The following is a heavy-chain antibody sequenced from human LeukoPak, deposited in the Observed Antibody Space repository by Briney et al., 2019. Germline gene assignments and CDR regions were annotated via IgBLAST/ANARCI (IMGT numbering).Heavy chain of an antibody. Sequence: PGGSLRLSCAASGFTFDDYAMHWVRQAPVKGLEWVSGISWNSGSIGYADSVKGRFTMSRDNAKNSLYLQMNSLRAEDTALYYCAKDSLYDSGGPFDCWGQGTLVTVSS. V-gene: IGHV3-9*01. CDR1: GFTFDDYA. CDR3: AKDSLYDSGGPFDC. J-gene: IGHJ4*02. D-gene: IGHD3-22*01. CDR2: ISWNSGSI.